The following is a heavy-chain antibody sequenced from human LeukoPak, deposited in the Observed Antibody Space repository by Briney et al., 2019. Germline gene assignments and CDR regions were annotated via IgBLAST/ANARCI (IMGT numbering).Heavy chain of an antibody. CDR3: AKGLPLGKYYDILTGYYNDDY. Sequence: GGSLRLSCVASGLTFKNYAMSWVRQAPGKGLEYVSSIDGNSAGTYYAASVKGRFTISRDNSRNILYLQMYSLRAEDTAVYYCAKGLPLGKYYDILTGYYNDDYWGQGTLVTVSS. V-gene: IGHV3-23*01. J-gene: IGHJ4*02. D-gene: IGHD3-9*01. CDR2: IDGNSAGT. CDR1: GLTFKNYA.